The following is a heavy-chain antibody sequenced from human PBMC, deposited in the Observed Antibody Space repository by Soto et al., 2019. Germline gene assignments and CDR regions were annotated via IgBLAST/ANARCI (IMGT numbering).Heavy chain of an antibody. Sequence: SETLSLTCAVYGGSLSGYYWRWILQPPGKGLEWIGEINHSGSTNYSPSLKSRVTILVDTSKNQFSLQLSSVTAADTAMYYCARGDFAWEPSTDYWGQGTLVTVSS. V-gene: IGHV4-34*01. CDR3: ARGDFAWEPSTDY. D-gene: IGHD3-3*01. CDR2: INHSGST. J-gene: IGHJ4*02. CDR1: GGSLSGYY.